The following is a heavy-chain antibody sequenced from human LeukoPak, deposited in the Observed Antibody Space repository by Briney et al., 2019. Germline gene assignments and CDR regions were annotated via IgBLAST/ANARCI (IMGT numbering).Heavy chain of an antibody. CDR1: GGSISSGGYY. CDR3: ARAVIYDSSGYFDY. V-gene: IGHV4-31*03. Sequence: SQTLSLTCTVSGGSISSGGYYWIWIRQHPGKGLEWIGYIYYSGSTYYNPSLKSRVTISVDTSKNQFSLKLSSVTAADTAAYYCARAVIYDSSGYFDYWGQGTLVTVSS. J-gene: IGHJ4*02. D-gene: IGHD3-22*01. CDR2: IYYSGST.